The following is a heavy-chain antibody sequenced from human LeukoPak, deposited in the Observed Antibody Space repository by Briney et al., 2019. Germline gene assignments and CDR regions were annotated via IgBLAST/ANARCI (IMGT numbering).Heavy chain of an antibody. J-gene: IGHJ6*02. CDR1: GGCISSYY. D-gene: IGHD6-6*01. CDR3: ARDSSSSRYYNYGMDV. V-gene: IGHV4-59*01. Sequence: PSETLSLTCTVSGGCISSYYWSWIRQPPGKGLEWIGYIDYSGSTNYNPSLKSRVTISVDTSKNQFSLKLSSVTAADTAVYYCARDSSSSRYYNYGMDVWGQGTTITVSS. CDR2: IDYSGST.